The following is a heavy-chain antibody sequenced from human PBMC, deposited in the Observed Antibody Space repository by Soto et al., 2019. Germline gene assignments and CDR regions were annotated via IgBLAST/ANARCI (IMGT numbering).Heavy chain of an antibody. V-gene: IGHV1-2*02. CDR3: ATDTNGTTGWYHP. Sequence: QVQLVQSGTEVKKPGASVTVSCKSSGYTFTDFYLHWLRQAPGQGLAWVGWINPKTGDTKSSQRFQGRVTMSRDTSVSTAYIDLTSLTSDDTAMYYCATDTNGTTGWYHPWGQGTRVTVSS. CDR2: INPKTGDT. D-gene: IGHD1-1*01. CDR1: GYTFTDFY. J-gene: IGHJ5*02.